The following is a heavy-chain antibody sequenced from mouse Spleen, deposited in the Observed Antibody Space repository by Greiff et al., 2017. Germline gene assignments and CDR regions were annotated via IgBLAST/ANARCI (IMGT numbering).Heavy chain of an antibody. D-gene: IGHD1-1*01. CDR2: IYPGDGDT. CDR3: ARGGVEGGFAY. Sequence: QVQLQQSGPELVKPGASVKISCKASGYAFSSSWMNWVKQRPGKGLEWIGRIYPGDGDTNYNGKFKGKATLTADKSSSTAYMQLSSLTSEDSAVYFCARGGVEGGFAYWGQGTLVTVSA. V-gene: IGHV1-82*01. J-gene: IGHJ3*01. CDR1: GYAFSSSW.